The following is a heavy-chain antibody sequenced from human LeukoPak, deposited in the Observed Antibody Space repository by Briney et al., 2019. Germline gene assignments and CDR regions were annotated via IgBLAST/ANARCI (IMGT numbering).Heavy chain of an antibody. Sequence: ASVKVSCKASGYTFTSYDINWVRQATGQGLEWMGWMNPNSGNTGYAQKFQGRVTMTRNTSISTAYMELSSLRSEDTAVYYCATSTYDFWSGYFQLIYWGQGTLVTVSS. CDR3: ATSTYDFWSGYFQLIY. CDR1: GYTFTSYD. V-gene: IGHV1-8*01. D-gene: IGHD3-3*01. J-gene: IGHJ4*02. CDR2: MNPNSGNT.